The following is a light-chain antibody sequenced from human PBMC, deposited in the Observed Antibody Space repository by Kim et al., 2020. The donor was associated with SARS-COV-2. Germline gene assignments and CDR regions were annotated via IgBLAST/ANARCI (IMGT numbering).Light chain of an antibody. CDR3: SSFGISGV. J-gene: IGLJ3*02. CDR2: AVT. CDR1: GFYNY. V-gene: IGLV2-14*03. Sequence: GFYNYVSWYQQHPGEAPKLIIYAVTERPSGVSSRFSGSKSGNTASLTISGLQAEDEADYYCSSFGISGVFGGGTRLTVL.